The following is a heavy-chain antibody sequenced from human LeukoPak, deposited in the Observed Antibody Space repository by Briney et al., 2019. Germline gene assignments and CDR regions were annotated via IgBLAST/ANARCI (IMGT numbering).Heavy chain of an antibody. CDR2: MNPNSANT. CDR1: GYPFTSYD. J-gene: IGHJ3*02. V-gene: IGHV1-8*01. D-gene: IGHD2-15*01. CDR3: ASAYCSGGSCYLGSQTFGI. Sequence: ASVKVSCKASGYPFTSYDVNWVRQAPGQGLEWMGWMNPNSANTGYAQKFQGRVTMTRNTSISTAYMELSSLPSEDTAVYYCASAYCSGGSCYLGSQTFGIWGQRTLVTVSS.